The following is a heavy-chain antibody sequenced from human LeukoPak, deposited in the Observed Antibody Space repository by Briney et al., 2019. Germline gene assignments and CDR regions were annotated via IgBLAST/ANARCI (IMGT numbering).Heavy chain of an antibody. CDR1: GFTLSSYA. CDR3: ARDHYYDSSGYTHFDY. J-gene: IGHJ4*02. V-gene: IGHV3-21*01. D-gene: IGHD3-22*01. CDR2: ISSSSSYI. Sequence: PGGSLRLSCAASGFTLSSYAMSWVRQAPGKGLEWVSSISSSSSYIYYADSVKGRFTMSRDNAKSSLYLQMHSVGAEDTAVYYCARDHYYDSSGYTHFDYWGQGTLVTVSS.